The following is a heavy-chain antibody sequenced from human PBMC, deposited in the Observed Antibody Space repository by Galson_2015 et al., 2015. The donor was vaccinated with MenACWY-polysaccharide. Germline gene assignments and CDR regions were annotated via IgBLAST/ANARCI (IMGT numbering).Heavy chain of an antibody. D-gene: IGHD3-3*01. J-gene: IGHJ4*02. CDR1: GGSVSNNKW. V-gene: IGHV4-4*02. CDR3: ATTDLGFSFNY. CDR2: IYYSGTT. Sequence: SEPLSLTCGVSGGSVSNNKWWCWVRQPPGKGLEWIGEIYYSGTTNYNPSLKSRVTISVDNSKNQLSLRLTSVTAADTALYYCATTDLGFSFNYWVQGTLVTVAS.